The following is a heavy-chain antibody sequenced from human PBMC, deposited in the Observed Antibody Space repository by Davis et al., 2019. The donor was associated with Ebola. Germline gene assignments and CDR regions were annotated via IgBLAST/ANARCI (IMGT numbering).Heavy chain of an antibody. CDR2: ISAYNGNT. J-gene: IGHJ6*02. CDR1: GGTFSSYA. V-gene: IGHV1-18*01. CDR3: ARMGYCSGGSCYFSDYYYYGMDV. D-gene: IGHD2-15*01. Sequence: ASAKVSCKAYGGTFSSYAISWVRQAAGQGLEWMGWISAYNGNTNYAQKLQGRVNMTPDTSTSTAYMELRSLRSDDTAVYYCARMGYCSGGSCYFSDYYYYGMDVWGQGTTVTVSS.